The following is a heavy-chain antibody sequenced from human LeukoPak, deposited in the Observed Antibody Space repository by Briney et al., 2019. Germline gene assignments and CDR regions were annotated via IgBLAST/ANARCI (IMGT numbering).Heavy chain of an antibody. D-gene: IGHD2-21*02. J-gene: IGHJ4*02. V-gene: IGHV3-30*04. CDR2: ISYDGSNK. CDR1: GFTFSSYA. Sequence: GRSLRLSCAASGFTFSSYAMHWVRQAPGKGLEWVAVISYDGSNKYYADSVKGRFTISRDNSENTLYLQMNSLRAEDTAVYYCAKDYCGGDCLTFDYWGQGTLVTVSS. CDR3: AKDYCGGDCLTFDY.